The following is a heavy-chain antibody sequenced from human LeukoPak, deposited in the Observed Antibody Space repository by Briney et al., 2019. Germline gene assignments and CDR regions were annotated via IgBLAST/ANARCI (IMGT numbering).Heavy chain of an antibody. D-gene: IGHD5-24*01. J-gene: IGHJ3*02. CDR1: GYTFTNYG. CDR3: ARDQMATSSDAFDI. CDR2: IISIFGTA. Sequence: SVKVSCNASGYTFTNYGISWVRQAPGQGLEWMGGIISIFGTANYAQKFQSRVTITADKSTSTAYMELSSLRSEDTAVYYCARDQMATSSDAFDIWGQGTMVTVSS. V-gene: IGHV1-69*06.